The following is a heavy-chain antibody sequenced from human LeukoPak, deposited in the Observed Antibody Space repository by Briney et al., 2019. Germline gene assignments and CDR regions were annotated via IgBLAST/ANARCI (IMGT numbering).Heavy chain of an antibody. V-gene: IGHV3-48*01. D-gene: IGHD3-22*01. CDR3: ARGSSVRNYYDSSGYWGFDY. CDR1: GFTFSLFS. Sequence: GGSLRLSCAASGFTFSLFSISWVRQAPGKGLEWVSYISTGSDVIYYSDSVRGRFSISRDDASNSVSLQMNSLRADDTAVYYCARGSSVRNYYDSSGYWGFDYWGQGTLVTVSS. J-gene: IGHJ4*02. CDR2: ISTGSDVI.